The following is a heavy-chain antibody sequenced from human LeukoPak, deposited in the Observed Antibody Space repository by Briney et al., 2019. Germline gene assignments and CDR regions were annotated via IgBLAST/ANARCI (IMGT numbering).Heavy chain of an antibody. J-gene: IGHJ4*02. CDR2: IYYSGST. CDR1: GGSISSGGYY. V-gene: IGHV4-31*03. Sequence: PSETLSLTSTVSGGSISSGGYYWSWIRQHPGKGMEWIGYIYYSGSTYYNPSLKSRVTISVDTSRNQFSLKLSSVTAAHTAGYSCARDYPRETGLLWGQGTLVAVSS. D-gene: IGHD1-26*01. CDR3: ARDYPRETGLL.